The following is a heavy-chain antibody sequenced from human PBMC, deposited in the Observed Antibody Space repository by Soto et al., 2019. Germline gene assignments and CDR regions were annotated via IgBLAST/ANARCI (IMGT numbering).Heavy chain of an antibody. J-gene: IGHJ4*02. CDR3: AREPLGYCSSTSCYSFAC. Sequence: ASVKVSCKASGYTFTSYGISWVRQAPGQGLEWMGWISAYNGNTNYAQKLQGRVTMTTDTSTSTAYMELRSLRSDDTAVYYCAREPLGYCSSTSCYSFACWGQGTLVTVSS. D-gene: IGHD2-2*01. CDR2: ISAYNGNT. CDR1: GYTFTSYG. V-gene: IGHV1-18*01.